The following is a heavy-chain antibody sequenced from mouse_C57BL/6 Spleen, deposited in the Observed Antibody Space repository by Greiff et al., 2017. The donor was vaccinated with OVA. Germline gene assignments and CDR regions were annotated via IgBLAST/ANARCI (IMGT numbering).Heavy chain of an antibody. CDR2: LWSGGST. CDR3: ARNWDY. Sequence: QVQLQQSGPGLVQPSQSLSITCPVSGFSLTSHGVHWVRQSPGKGLEWLGVLWSGGSTDYNAAFISSRSIRKDNSKSQVFFKMNSVQADDTAIYYWARNWDYWGQGTLVTVSA. J-gene: IGHJ3*01. V-gene: IGHV2-2*01. CDR1: GFSLTSHG. D-gene: IGHD4-1*01.